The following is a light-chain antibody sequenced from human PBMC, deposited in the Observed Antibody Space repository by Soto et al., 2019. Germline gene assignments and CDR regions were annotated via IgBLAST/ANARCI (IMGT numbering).Light chain of an antibody. CDR3: QQTYSTPET. V-gene: IGKV1-39*01. J-gene: IGKJ5*01. CDR1: QSIPKY. Sequence: DIQMTQSPSSLSASVGDRVTITCRASQSIPKYLNWYQQKPGKAPKLLIFAASSLQSGVPSRFSGGGSGTDFTLTITSLQPEDFATYYCQQTYSTPETFGQGTRLEIK. CDR2: AAS.